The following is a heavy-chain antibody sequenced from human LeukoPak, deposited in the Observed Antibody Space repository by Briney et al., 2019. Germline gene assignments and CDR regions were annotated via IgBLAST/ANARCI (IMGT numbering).Heavy chain of an antibody. V-gene: IGHV3-9*03. J-gene: IGHJ4*02. Sequence: GGSLRLSCAASGFTFDDYAMHWVRQAPGKGLEWVSGISWNSGSIGYADSVKGRFTISRDNSKNTLYLQMGSLRAEDMAVYYCAMANSGTFDYWGQGTLVTVSS. CDR2: ISWNSGSI. CDR3: AMANSGTFDY. D-gene: IGHD2-15*01. CDR1: GFTFDDYA.